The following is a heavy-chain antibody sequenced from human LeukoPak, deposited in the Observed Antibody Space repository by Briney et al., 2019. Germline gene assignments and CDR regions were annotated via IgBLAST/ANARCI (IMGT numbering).Heavy chain of an antibody. CDR2: ISNDGGDP. J-gene: IGHJ4*02. CDR3: ARDRTRDGYNQGRVFDY. Sequence: GGSLRPPGAPSGLTASTNKMSWVRQPPGKGLWWVSLISNDGGDPSYADSVKGRFTISRDNSKNTLYLQMNSLRAEDTAVYYCARDRTRDGYNQGRVFDYWGQGTLVTVSS. D-gene: IGHD5-24*01. CDR1: GLTASTNK. V-gene: IGHV3-53*05.